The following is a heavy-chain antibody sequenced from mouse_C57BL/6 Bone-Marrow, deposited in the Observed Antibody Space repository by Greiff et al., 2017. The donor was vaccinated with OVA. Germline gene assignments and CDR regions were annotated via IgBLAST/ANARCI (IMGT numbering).Heavy chain of an antibody. CDR1: GYTFTSYW. V-gene: IGHV1-69*01. CDR3: SIYGNYLWIAY. Sequence: VQLQQPGAELVMPGASVKLSCKASGYTFTSYWMHWVKQRPGQGLEWIGEIDPSDSNTNYNQTIKDNTTLTVDNTTSTAYMQLSRLTSEDSAVYYCSIYGNYLWIAYWGQGTLVTVSA. J-gene: IGHJ3*01. D-gene: IGHD2-1*01. CDR2: IDPSDSNT.